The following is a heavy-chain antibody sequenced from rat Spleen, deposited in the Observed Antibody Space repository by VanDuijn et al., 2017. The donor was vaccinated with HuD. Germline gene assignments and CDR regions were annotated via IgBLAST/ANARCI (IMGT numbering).Heavy chain of an antibody. J-gene: IGHJ3*01. CDR1: GYSITSNY. V-gene: IGHV3-1*01. CDR3: ARSEGVHYNLPFAD. CDR2: ISYSGST. Sequence: EVQLQESGPGLVKPSQSLSLTCSVTGYSITSNYWGWIRKFPGDKMEWMGYISYSGSTGFNPSLKSRISITRDTSKNQFFLQVNSVTAEDTATYYCARSEGVHYNLPFADWGQGTLVTVSS. D-gene: IGHD1-5*01.